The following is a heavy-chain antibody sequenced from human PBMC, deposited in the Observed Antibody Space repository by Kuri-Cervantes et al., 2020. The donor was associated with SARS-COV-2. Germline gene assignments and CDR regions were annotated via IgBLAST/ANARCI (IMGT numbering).Heavy chain of an antibody. V-gene: IGHV3-66*02. D-gene: IGHD3-3*01. Sequence: GESLKISCAASGFTVSGNYMSWVRQAPGKGLEWVSVIYSGGSTYYADSVKGRFTISRDNSKNTLYLQMNSLRAEDTAVYYCARGNTRRHTIFGVLIAPCIDYWGQGTLVTVSS. CDR3: ARGNTRRHTIFGVLIAPCIDY. J-gene: IGHJ4*02. CDR2: IYSGGST. CDR1: GFTVSGNY.